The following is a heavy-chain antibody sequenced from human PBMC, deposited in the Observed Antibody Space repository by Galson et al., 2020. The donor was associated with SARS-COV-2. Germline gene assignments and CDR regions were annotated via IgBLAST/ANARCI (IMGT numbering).Heavy chain of an antibody. Sequence: SETLSLTCAVYGGSFSGYSWTWIRQPPGKGLEWIGEINIGGHTNYSPSLRSRVTISVDTSTNQFSLKLTSVTAADTSLYYCARGHRGVVPSPVLGLGPFYSYYYMDVWGRGTKVTVSS. CDR2: INIGGHT. D-gene: IGHD3-16*01. CDR1: GGSFSGYS. CDR3: ARGHRGVVPSPVLGLGPFYSYYYMDV. J-gene: IGHJ6*03. V-gene: IGHV4-34*01.